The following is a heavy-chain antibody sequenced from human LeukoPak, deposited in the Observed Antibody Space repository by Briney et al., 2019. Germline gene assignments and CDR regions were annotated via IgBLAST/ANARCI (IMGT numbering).Heavy chain of an antibody. CDR1: GFSFRDYY. V-gene: IGHV3-11*03. Sequence: GGSLRLSCEGSGFSFRDYYMNWIRQTPGKGLEWVSYISNSGTDTNYADSVKGRFTISRDNAKNSLYLQMNSLRAEDTALYYCARHYYDSRYPTSGYYMDVWGKGTTVTVSS. CDR3: ARHYYDSRYPTSGYYMDV. J-gene: IGHJ6*03. CDR2: ISNSGTDT. D-gene: IGHD3-22*01.